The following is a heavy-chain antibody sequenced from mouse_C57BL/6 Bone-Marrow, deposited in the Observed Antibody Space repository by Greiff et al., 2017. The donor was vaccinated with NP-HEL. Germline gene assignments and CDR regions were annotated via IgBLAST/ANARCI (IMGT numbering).Heavy chain of an antibody. CDR1: GYTFTSYW. D-gene: IGHD1-1*01. CDR2: IHPNSGST. J-gene: IGHJ4*01. Sequence: QVQLQQPGAELVKPGASVKLTCKASGYTFTSYWMHWVKQRPGQGLEWIGMIHPNSGSTNYNEKFKSKATLTVDKSSSTAYMQLSSLTSEDSAVYYCARRSTTVVGYAMDYWGQGTSVTVSS. CDR3: ARRSTTVVGYAMDY. V-gene: IGHV1-64*01.